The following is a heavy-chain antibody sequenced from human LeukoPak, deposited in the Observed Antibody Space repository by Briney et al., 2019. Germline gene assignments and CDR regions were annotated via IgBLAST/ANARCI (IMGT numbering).Heavy chain of an antibody. CDR2: VYHRGST. CDR3: ARNSSGHSFEY. D-gene: IGHD6-19*01. Sequence: PSETLSLTCAVSGYSIISAYYWGWIRQSPGKGLEGMGSVYHRGSTHYNPSLKGRVTMSVDTSKNQFSLKLNSVTAADTAVYYCARNSSGHSFEYWGQGSLVTVSS. CDR1: GYSIISAYY. J-gene: IGHJ4*02. V-gene: IGHV4-38-2*01.